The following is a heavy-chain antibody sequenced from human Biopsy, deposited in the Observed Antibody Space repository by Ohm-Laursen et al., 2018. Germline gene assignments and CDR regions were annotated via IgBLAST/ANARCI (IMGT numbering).Heavy chain of an antibody. J-gene: IGHJ1*01. Sequence: ASVKVSCKVPGGTFINYGVNWVRQAPGQGLEWLGGNIPILGTGNYAQKFQDRVTVAAATSTSTATMELRSLRSDDTAVYYCATKLAGYFHHWGQGTLVIVSS. CDR3: ATKLAGYFHH. V-gene: IGHV1-69*06. CDR1: GGTFINYG. CDR2: NIPILGTG.